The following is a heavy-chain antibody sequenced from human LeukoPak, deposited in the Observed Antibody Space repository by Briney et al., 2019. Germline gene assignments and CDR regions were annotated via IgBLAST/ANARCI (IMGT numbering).Heavy chain of an antibody. V-gene: IGHV3-30-3*01. Sequence: GGSLRLSCAASGFTFSSYAMHWVRQAPGKGLEWVAVISYDGSNKYYADSVKGRFTISRDNSKNTLYLQMNSLRAEDTAVYYCARDSHPYYYGSGSYSYYYYGMDVWGQGTTVTVSS. CDR3: ARDSHPYYYGSGSYSYYYYGMDV. CDR1: GFTFSSYA. D-gene: IGHD3-10*01. CDR2: ISYDGSNK. J-gene: IGHJ6*02.